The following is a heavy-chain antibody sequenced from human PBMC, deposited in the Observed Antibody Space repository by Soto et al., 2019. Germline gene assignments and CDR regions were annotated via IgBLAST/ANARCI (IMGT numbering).Heavy chain of an antibody. V-gene: IGHV1-2*02. Sequence: ASVKVSCKASGYTFTGYYMHWVRQAPGQGLEWMGWINPNSGGTNYAQKFQGRVTMTRDTSISTAYMELSRLRSDDTAGYYCARSYYYDSSGPLGWGQGTLVTVSS. J-gene: IGHJ4*02. CDR2: INPNSGGT. CDR3: ARSYYYDSSGPLG. CDR1: GYTFTGYY. D-gene: IGHD3-22*01.